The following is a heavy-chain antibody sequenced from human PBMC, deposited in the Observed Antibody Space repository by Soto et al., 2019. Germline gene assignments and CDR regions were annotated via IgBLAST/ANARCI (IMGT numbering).Heavy chain of an antibody. J-gene: IGHJ6*02. Sequence: EVQLLESGGGLVQPGGSLRLSCAASGFTFSSYAMSWVRQAPGKGLEWVSAISGSGGSTYYADSVKGRFTISRDNSKNTLYLQMNSLRAEDTAVYYCAKEAYVLRYFDWLPRSYGMDVWGQGTTVTVSS. V-gene: IGHV3-23*01. CDR3: AKEAYVLRYFDWLPRSYGMDV. CDR1: GFTFSSYA. CDR2: ISGSGGST. D-gene: IGHD3-9*01.